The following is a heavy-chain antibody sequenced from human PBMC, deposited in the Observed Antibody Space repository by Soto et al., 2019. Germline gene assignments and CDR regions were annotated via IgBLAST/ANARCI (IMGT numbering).Heavy chain of an antibody. V-gene: IGHV3-23*01. Sequence: GGCLSLPCPSSEFIYSSYALGWIRQGPRKWLEGIQDISGSGGSTYYADAVKGRFTISRDNAKNTLNMQMNSLSAEDTAVYYCAKDPGQQWLVRLIWFDPWGQGTLVTVSS. CDR2: ISGSGGST. CDR3: AKDPGQQWLVRLIWFDP. J-gene: IGHJ5*02. D-gene: IGHD6-19*01. CDR1: EFIYSSYA.